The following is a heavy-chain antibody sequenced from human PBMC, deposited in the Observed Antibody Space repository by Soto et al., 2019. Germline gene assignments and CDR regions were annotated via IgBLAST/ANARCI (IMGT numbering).Heavy chain of an antibody. CDR1: GFTFSSYA. V-gene: IGHV3-23*01. CDR2: ISGSGGST. D-gene: IGHD3-22*01. J-gene: IGHJ4*02. Sequence: GGSLILSCAASGFTFSSYAMSWVRQAPGKGLEWVSAISGSGGSTYYADSVKGRFTISRDNSKNTLYLQMNSLRAEDTAVYYCAKINYYDSSGYYYGGHYFDYWGQGTLVNVSA. CDR3: AKINYYDSSGYYYGGHYFDY.